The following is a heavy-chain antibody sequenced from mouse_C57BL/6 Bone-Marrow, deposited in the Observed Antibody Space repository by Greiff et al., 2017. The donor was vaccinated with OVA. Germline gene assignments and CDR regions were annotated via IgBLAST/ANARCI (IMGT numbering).Heavy chain of an antibody. J-gene: IGHJ4*01. Sequence: VQLQQSGAELARPGASVKLSCKASGYTFTSYGISWVKQRTGQGLEWIGEIYPRSGNTYYNEKFKGKATLTADKSSSTAYMELRSLTSEDSAVYFCARGKGREGYAMDYWGQGTSVTVSS. CDR1: GYTFTSYG. CDR2: IYPRSGNT. CDR3: ARGKGREGYAMDY. D-gene: IGHD3-3*01. V-gene: IGHV1-81*01.